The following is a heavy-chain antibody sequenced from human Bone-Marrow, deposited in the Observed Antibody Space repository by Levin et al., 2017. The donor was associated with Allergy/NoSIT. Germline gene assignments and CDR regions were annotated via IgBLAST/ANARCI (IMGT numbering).Heavy chain of an antibody. V-gene: IGHV1-24*01. CDR2: YDPENAET. D-gene: IGHD3-16*02. J-gene: IGHJ6*02. Sequence: GASVKVSCRVSGYTFTEVSMQWVRQSPGKGLEWIGGYDPENAETIYGQNFQGRVTMTEDTSRDTAYMELTRLSFDDTAVYYCARGVMIRLGGVIASYALDVWGQGTTVTVSS. CDR1: GYTFTEVS. CDR3: ARGVMIRLGGVIASYALDV.